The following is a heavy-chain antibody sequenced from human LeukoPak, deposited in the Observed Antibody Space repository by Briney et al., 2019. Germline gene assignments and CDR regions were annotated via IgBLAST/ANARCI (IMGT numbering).Heavy chain of an antibody. V-gene: IGHV3-21*01. D-gene: IGHD3-22*01. CDR3: ARAPVCRIVVVGAFDI. CDR2: ISSSSSYI. J-gene: IGHJ3*02. CDR1: GFTFSSYS. Sequence: GGSLRLSCAASGFTFSSYSMNWVRQAPGKGLEWVSSISSSSSYIYYADSVKGRFTISRDNAKNSLYLQMNSLRAEDTAVYYCARAPVCRIVVVGAFDIWGQGTMVTVSS.